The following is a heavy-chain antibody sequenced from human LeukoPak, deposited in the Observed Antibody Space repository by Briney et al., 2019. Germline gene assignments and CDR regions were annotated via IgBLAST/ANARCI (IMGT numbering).Heavy chain of an antibody. D-gene: IGHD3-3*01. CDR3: ARDYDFWSGYPYFDY. CDR1: YS. CDR2: ISSSSTI. J-gene: IGHJ4*02. V-gene: IGHV3-48*01. Sequence: YSXNWVRQAPGKGLEWXSYISSSSTIYYADSVKGRFTISRDNAKNSLYLQMNSLRAEDTAVYYCARDYDFWSGYPYFDYWGQGTLVTVSS.